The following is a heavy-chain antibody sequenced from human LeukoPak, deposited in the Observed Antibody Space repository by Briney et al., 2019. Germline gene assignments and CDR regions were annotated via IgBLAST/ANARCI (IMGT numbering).Heavy chain of an antibody. Sequence: SVKVSCKASGGTFSSYAISWVRQAPGQGLEWMGRIIPILGIANYAQRFQGRVTITADKSTSTAYMELSSLRSEDTAVHYCARVQVGYFDYWGQGTLVTVSS. J-gene: IGHJ4*02. CDR3: ARVQVGYFDY. CDR1: GGTFSSYA. D-gene: IGHD2-8*02. V-gene: IGHV1-69*04. CDR2: IIPILGIA.